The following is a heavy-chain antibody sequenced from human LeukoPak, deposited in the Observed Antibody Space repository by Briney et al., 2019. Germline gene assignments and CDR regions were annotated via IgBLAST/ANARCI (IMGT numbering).Heavy chain of an antibody. J-gene: IGHJ4*02. V-gene: IGHV4-59*08. D-gene: IGHD3-3*01. Sequence: SETLSLTCSVSGGSISSYYWSWIRQPPGKGLEWIADISYSGSTDYNPSLKGRVTIAADTSKSQFSLRLSSVTAADTAVYYCARLPRYDFWSWGQGTLVTVSS. CDR2: ISYSGST. CDR1: GGSISSYY. CDR3: ARLPRYDFWS.